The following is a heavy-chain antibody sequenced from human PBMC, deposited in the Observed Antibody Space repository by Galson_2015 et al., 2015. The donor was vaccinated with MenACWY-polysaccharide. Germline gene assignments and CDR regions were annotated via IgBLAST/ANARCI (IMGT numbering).Heavy chain of an antibody. J-gene: IGHJ5*01. CDR2: LDGSGANT. Sequence: SLRLSCAASGFTFSTYGMGWVRQAPGKGLEWVSTLDGSGANTYYADYVRGRFTISRDNSKKMLYLQMNSLRAEDTALYYCAKDASNSWFDSWGQGTRVTVAS. D-gene: IGHD4-23*01. V-gene: IGHV3-23*01. CDR3: AKDASNSWFDS. CDR1: GFTFSTYG.